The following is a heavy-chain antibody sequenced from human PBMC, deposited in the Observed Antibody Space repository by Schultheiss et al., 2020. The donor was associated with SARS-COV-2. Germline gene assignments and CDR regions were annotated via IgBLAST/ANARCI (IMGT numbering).Heavy chain of an antibody. CDR1: GFTFGDYA. J-gene: IGHJ6*02. CDR3: TRDLPIWRNSSGWLNYYYYYGMDV. CDR2: IRSKAYGGTT. Sequence: GGSLRLSCTASGFTFGDYAMSWFRQAPGKGLEWVGFIRSKAYGGTTEYAASVKGRFTISRDDSKSIAYLQMNSLKTEDTAVYYCTRDLPIWRNSSGWLNYYYYYGMDVWGQGTTVTVSS. V-gene: IGHV3-49*03. D-gene: IGHD6-19*01.